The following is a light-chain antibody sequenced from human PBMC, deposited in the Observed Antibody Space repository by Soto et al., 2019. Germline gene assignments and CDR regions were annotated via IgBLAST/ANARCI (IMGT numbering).Light chain of an antibody. J-gene: IGLJ2*01. CDR1: SSNIGSNY. Sequence: QAVVTQPPSASGTPGQRVTISCSGSSSNIGSNYVYWYQQLPGTAPKLLIYRNNQRPSGVPDRFSGSKSGTSASLAISGLRSEDEADYYCAAWDDRLSAVVFGGGTKLTVL. CDR3: AAWDDRLSAVV. V-gene: IGLV1-47*01. CDR2: RNN.